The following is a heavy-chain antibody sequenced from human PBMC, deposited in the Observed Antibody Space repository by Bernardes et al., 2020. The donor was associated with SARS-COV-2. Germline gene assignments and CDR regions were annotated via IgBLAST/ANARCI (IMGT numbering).Heavy chain of an antibody. J-gene: IGHJ4*02. CDR2: IYYNGNN. Sequence: SETLSLTCTVSGGSISNYYWTWIRQPPRKGLEWIGYIYYNGNNKYNPSLKSRVTISIDTSKNQFSLKLRSVSAADTAVYYCAREGDYDSSAYSLDYWGQGILVTVSS. D-gene: IGHD3-22*01. CDR3: AREGDYDSSAYSLDY. CDR1: GGSISNYY. V-gene: IGHV4-59*12.